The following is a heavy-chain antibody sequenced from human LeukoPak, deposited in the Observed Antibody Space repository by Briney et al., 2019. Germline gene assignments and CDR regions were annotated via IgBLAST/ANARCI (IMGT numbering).Heavy chain of an antibody. D-gene: IGHD1-26*01. CDR1: GYAISSGYH. CDR3: ARDSIVGATGVDY. CDR2: IYHSGST. Sequence: SETLSLTCTVSGYAISSGYHWGWIRQPPGKGLEWIGSIYHSGSTNYNPSLKSRVTISEDKSKNQFSLKLSSVTAADTAVYYCARDSIVGATGVDYWGQGTPVTVSS. J-gene: IGHJ4*02. V-gene: IGHV4-38-2*02.